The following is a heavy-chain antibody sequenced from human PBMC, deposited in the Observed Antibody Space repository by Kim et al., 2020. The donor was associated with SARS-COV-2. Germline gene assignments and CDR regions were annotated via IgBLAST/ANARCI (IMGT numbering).Heavy chain of an antibody. D-gene: IGHD3-22*01. CDR3: AREPGITMIVVVTRYDAFDI. CDR1: GYTFTGYY. Sequence: ASVKVSCKASGYTFTGYYMHWVRQAPGQGLEWMGWINPNSGGTNYAQKFQGRVTMTRDTSISSAYMELSRLRSDDTAVYYCAREPGITMIVVVTRYDAFDIWGQGRMVTVSS. V-gene: IGHV1-2*02. CDR2: INPNSGGT. J-gene: IGHJ3*02.